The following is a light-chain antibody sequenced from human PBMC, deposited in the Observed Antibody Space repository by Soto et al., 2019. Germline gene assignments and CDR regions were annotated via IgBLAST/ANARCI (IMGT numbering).Light chain of an antibody. CDR3: QLYGSSSIT. V-gene: IGKV3-20*01. CDR1: QSVSSSF. Sequence: EIVLTQSPGTLSLSPWERATLSCRTSQSVSSSFLAWYQHKPGQAPRLLIFGASNRAAGIPDRFSGSRSGTDFTLTIGRLEPEDFAVYYCQLYGSSSITFGQGTRLEIK. J-gene: IGKJ5*01. CDR2: GAS.